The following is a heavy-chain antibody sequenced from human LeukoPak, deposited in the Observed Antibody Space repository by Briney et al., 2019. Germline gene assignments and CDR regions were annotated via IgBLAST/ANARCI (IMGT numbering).Heavy chain of an antibody. V-gene: IGHV1-2*02. D-gene: IGHD1-26*01. CDR1: GYTFTGYY. J-gene: IGHJ3*02. CDR3: ASGRWEPYDAFDI. Sequence: ASVKVSCKASGYTFTGYYMHWVRQAPGQGLEWMGWINPNSGGTNYAQKFQGRVTMTRDTSISTAYMELSRLRSDDTGLYHCASGRWEPYDAFDIWGQGTMVTVSS. CDR2: INPNSGGT.